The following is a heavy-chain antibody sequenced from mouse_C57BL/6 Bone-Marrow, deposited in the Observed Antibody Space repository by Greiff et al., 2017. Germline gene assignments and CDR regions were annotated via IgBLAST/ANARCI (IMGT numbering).Heavy chain of an antibody. Sequence: QVQLKQSGAELVRPGTSVKVSCKASGYAFTNYLIEWVKQRPGQGLEWIGVINPGSGGTNYNEKFKGKATLTAAKSSSTAYMQLSSLTSEDSAVYCCARSKNWDSWFAYWGQGTLVTVSA. CDR3: ARSKNWDSWFAY. CDR2: INPGSGGT. CDR1: GYAFTNYL. D-gene: IGHD4-1*01. J-gene: IGHJ3*01. V-gene: IGHV1-54*01.